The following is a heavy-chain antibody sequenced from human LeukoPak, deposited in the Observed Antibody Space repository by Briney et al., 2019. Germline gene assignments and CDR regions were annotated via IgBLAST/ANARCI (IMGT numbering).Heavy chain of an antibody. Sequence: SETLSLTCTVSGGSISSSSYYWGWTRQPPGKGLEWIGSIYYSGSTYYNPSLKSRVTISVDTSKNQFSLKLSSVTAADTAVYYCARVPYGNYHYYYMDVWGKGTTVTVSS. CDR2: IYYSGST. CDR1: GGSISSSSYY. J-gene: IGHJ6*03. CDR3: ARVPYGNYHYYYMDV. V-gene: IGHV4-39*07. D-gene: IGHD3-10*01.